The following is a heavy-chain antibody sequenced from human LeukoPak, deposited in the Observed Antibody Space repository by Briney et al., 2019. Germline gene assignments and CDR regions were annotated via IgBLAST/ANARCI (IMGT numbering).Heavy chain of an antibody. D-gene: IGHD6-19*01. Sequence: ASVKVSCKASGYTFTGYYMHWVRQAPGQGLEWMGWINPNSGGTNYAQKFQGWVTMTRDTSISTAYMELSRLRSDDTAVYYCARNSGWYFAYFDYWGQGTLVTVSS. CDR1: GYTFTGYY. CDR3: ARNSGWYFAYFDY. CDR2: INPNSGGT. J-gene: IGHJ4*02. V-gene: IGHV1-2*04.